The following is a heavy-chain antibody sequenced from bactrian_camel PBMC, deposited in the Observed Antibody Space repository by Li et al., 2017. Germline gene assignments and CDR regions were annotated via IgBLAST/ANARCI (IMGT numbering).Heavy chain of an antibody. V-gene: IGHV3S63*01. CDR3: AAGFCPLITERQVRH. CDR2: IYTGGTDT. J-gene: IGHJ4*01. CDR1: GLSFADSD. D-gene: IGHD4*01. Sequence: QVQLVESGGGSVQTGGSLRLSCSVSGLSFADSDMGWFRQAPGKEREGVAVIYTGGTDTYYADSVKGRFTISQDNDRSAVYLQMNSLKPDDTAMYYCAAGFCPLITERQVRHWAQGTQVTVS.